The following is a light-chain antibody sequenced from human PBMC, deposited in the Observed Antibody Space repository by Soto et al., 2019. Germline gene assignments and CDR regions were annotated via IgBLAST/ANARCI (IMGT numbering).Light chain of an antibody. J-gene: IGKJ5*01. CDR3: QQYGSWPPEIT. CDR1: QSVSSN. CDR2: GAS. V-gene: IGKV3-15*01. Sequence: EIVMTQSPATLSVSPGERATLSCRASQSVSSNLGWYQQKHGQAPRLLIYGASTRATGIPARFSGGGSGTEFTLTITSLQSVDFAIYYCQQYGSWPPEITFGQGTRLEIK.